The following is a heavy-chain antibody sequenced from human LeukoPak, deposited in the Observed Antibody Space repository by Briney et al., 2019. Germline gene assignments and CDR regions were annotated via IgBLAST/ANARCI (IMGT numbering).Heavy chain of an antibody. CDR2: ISSSSSYI. CDR1: GFTFSSYS. CDR3: ARYAGYSVTRFDY. V-gene: IGHV3-21*01. J-gene: IGHJ4*02. Sequence: GGSLRLSCAASGFTFSSYSMNWVRHAPGKGLDWVSSISSSSSYIYYADSVKGRFTISRDNAKNSLYLQMNSLRAEDTAVYYCARYAGYSVTRFDYWGQGTLVTVSS. D-gene: IGHD6-13*01.